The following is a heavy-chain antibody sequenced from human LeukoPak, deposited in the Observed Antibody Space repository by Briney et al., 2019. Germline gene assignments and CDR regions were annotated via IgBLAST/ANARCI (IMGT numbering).Heavy chain of an antibody. CDR2: IYRGDSDT. Sequence: GESLKISCKGSGYSFTSYWIGWVRQMPGKGLEWMGIIYRGDSDTRYSPSFQGQVTISADKSISTAYLQWSSLKASDTAMYYCARPHCRGGSCYVGAFDIWGQGTMVTVSS. D-gene: IGHD2-15*01. CDR3: ARPHCRGGSCYVGAFDI. CDR1: GYSFTSYW. J-gene: IGHJ3*02. V-gene: IGHV5-51*01.